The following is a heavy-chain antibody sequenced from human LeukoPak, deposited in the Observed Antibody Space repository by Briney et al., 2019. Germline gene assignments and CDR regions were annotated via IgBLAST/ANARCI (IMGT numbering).Heavy chain of an antibody. V-gene: IGHV4-59*01. CDR3: ARARGHRFLEFDY. Sequence: PSETLSLTCTVSGGSISSYYWSWIRQPPGKGLEWIGYIYYSGSTNYNPSLKSRVTISVDTSKNQFSLKLSSVTAADTAVYYCARARGHRFLEFDYWGQGTLVTVSS. D-gene: IGHD3-3*01. CDR2: IYYSGST. J-gene: IGHJ4*02. CDR1: GGSISSYY.